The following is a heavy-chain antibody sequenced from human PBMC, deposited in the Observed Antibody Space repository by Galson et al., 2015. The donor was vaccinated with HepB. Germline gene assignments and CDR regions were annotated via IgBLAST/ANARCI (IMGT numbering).Heavy chain of an antibody. CDR2: IRYDGSNK. CDR1: GFTFSSYG. V-gene: IGHV3-30*02. D-gene: IGHD2-2*01. Sequence: SLRLSCAASGFTFSSYGMHWVRQAPGKGLEWVAFIRYDGSNKYYADSVKGRFTISRDNSKNTLYLQMNSLRAEDTAVYYCAKDLQLPHKLVDYWGQGTLVTVSS. CDR3: AKDLQLPHKLVDY. J-gene: IGHJ4*02.